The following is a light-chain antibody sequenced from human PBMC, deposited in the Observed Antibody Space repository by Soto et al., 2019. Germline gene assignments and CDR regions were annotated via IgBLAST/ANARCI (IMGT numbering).Light chain of an antibody. CDR1: RNVSIY. V-gene: IGKV1-39*01. CDR3: QQSYKMPS. J-gene: IGKJ5*01. Sequence: EIPLTDSPAALAACVAGRLTLTCLASRNVSIYLNWYQHKPGKGPTLLIHGTSNLQIGVPSRFSGSGSGTEFTLTISSLEPEDFGPYYCQQSYKMPSFGQGTRLEIK. CDR2: GTS.